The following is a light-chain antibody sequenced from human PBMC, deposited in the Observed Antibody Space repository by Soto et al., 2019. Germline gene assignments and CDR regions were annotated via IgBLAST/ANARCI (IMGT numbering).Light chain of an antibody. CDR1: SSDVGNYNL. CDR2: EDN. Sequence: QSALTQPASVSGSPGQSITISCTGTSSDVGNYNLISLYQHHPGKAPKLLIYEDNKRPSGVSNRFSGSKSGNTASLTISGLQAEDEADYYCCSYAGSTTLVFGGGTKLNVL. CDR3: CSYAGSTTLV. J-gene: IGLJ2*01. V-gene: IGLV2-23*01.